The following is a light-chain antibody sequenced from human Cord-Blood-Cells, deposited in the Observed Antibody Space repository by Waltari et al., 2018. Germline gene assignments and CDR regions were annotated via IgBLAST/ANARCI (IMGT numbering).Light chain of an antibody. Sequence: QSALTQPASVSGSPGQSITISCTGTSSDVGSYNLVSWYQQHPGKAPKLMIYEGSKRPSGVSNRVSGSKSGNTASLTISGLQAEDEADYYCCSYAGDVVFGGGTKLTVL. V-gene: IGLV2-23*01. CDR3: CSYAGDVV. CDR1: SSDVGSYNL. J-gene: IGLJ2*01. CDR2: EGS.